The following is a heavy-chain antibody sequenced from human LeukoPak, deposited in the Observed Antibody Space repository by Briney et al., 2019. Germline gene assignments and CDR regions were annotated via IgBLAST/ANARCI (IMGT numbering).Heavy chain of an antibody. J-gene: IGHJ3*02. CDR1: GGTFSSYA. CDR3: ARSLMHIVVVIAHEDAFDI. D-gene: IGHD2-21*01. Sequence: SVKVSCKASGGTFSSYAISWVRQAPGQGLEWMGGIIPIFGTANYAQKFQGRVTITTDESTSTAYMELSSLRSEDTAVYYCARSLMHIVVVIAHEDAFDIWGQGTMVTVSS. CDR2: IIPIFGTA. V-gene: IGHV1-69*05.